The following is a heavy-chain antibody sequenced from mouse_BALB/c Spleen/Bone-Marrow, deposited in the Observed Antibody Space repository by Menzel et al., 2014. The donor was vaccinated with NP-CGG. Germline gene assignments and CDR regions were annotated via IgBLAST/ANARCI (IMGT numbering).Heavy chain of an antibody. D-gene: IGHD1-1*01. CDR1: GYTFTDNA. J-gene: IGHJ3*01. Sequence: QVQLQQSDAELVKPGASVKISCKASGYTFTDNAIHWVKQKPEQGLEWIGYISPANGDIKYNEKFKGKATLTADKSSSTAYMQLNSLTSEDSAVYFCKSNDFGSSRGFAYWGQGTLVTVSA. CDR2: ISPANGDI. CDR3: KSNDFGSSRGFAY. V-gene: IGHV1S53*02.